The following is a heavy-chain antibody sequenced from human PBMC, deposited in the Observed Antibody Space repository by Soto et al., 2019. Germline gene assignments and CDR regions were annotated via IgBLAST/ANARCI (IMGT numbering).Heavy chain of an antibody. V-gene: IGHV1-18*01. J-gene: IGHJ4*02. CDR2: ISAYNGNT. CDR1: GYTFTSYG. Sequence: GASVKVSCKASGYTFTSYGISWVRQAPGQGLEWMGWISAYNGNTNYAQKLQGRVTMTTDTSTSTAYMELRSLRSDDTAVYYCARVAYCSSTSCYDDYWGQGTLVTVSS. CDR3: ARVAYCSSTSCYDDY. D-gene: IGHD2-2*01.